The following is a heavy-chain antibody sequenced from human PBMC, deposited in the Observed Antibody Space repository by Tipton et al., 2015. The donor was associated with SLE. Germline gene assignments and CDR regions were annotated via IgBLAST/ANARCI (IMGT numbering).Heavy chain of an antibody. V-gene: IGHV3-53*01. CDR3: AGRAVAGTTWYFDL. D-gene: IGHD6-19*01. CDR2: IYSGGST. J-gene: IGHJ2*01. CDR1: GFTFSDYY. Sequence: SLRLSCAASGFTFSDYYMSWIRQAPGKGLEWVSVIYSGGSTYYADSVKGRLTISRDNSKNTLYLQMNSLRAEDTAVYYCAGRAVAGTTWYFDLWGRGTLATVSS.